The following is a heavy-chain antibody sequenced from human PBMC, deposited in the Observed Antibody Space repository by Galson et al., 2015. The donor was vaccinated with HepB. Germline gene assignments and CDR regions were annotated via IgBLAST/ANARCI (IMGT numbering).Heavy chain of an antibody. V-gene: IGHV1-24*01. CDR3: ATKGSYRHFDY. D-gene: IGHD1-26*01. J-gene: IGHJ4*02. Sequence: SVKVSCKVPGYTLAELSMHWVRQAPGKGLEWMGGFDPEDGETIYAQKFQGRVTMTEDTSTDTAYMELSSLRSEDTAVYYYATKGSYRHFDYWGQGTLVTVSS. CDR2: FDPEDGET. CDR1: GYTLAELS.